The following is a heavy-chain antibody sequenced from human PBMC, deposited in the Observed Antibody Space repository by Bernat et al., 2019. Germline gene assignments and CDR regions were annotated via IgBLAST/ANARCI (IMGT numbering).Heavy chain of an antibody. V-gene: IGHV4-39*01. CDR3: ARTSQQLARSARGGFDP. Sequence: QLQLQESGPGLVKPSETLSLTCTVSGGSISSSSYYWGWIRQPPGKGLEWIGSIYYSGSTYYNPSLKSRVTISVDTSKNQFSLKLRSVTAADTAVYYCARTSQQLARSARGGFDPWGQGTLVTVSS. J-gene: IGHJ5*02. CDR1: GGSISSSSYY. D-gene: IGHD6-13*01. CDR2: IYYSGST.